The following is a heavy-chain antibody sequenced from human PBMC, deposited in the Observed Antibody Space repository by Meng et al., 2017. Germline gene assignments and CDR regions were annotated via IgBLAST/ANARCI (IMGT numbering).Heavy chain of an antibody. J-gene: IGHJ4*02. CDR2: IYHSGST. V-gene: IGHV4-4*02. CDR1: GGSISSSNW. Sequence: QLPLRESCPGLVTPSGTLSLTCAVSGGSISSSNWWSWVRQPPGKVLEWIGEIYHSGSTNYNPSLKSRVTISVDKSKNQFSLKLSSVTAADTAVYYCARVVAATTLFLDYWGQGTLVTVSS. D-gene: IGHD2-15*01. CDR3: ARVVAATTLFLDY.